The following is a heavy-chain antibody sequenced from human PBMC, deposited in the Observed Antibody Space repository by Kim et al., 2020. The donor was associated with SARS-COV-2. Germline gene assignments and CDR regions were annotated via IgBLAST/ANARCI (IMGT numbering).Heavy chain of an antibody. D-gene: IGHD2-2*01. CDR1: GYTFTSYD. CDR3: ARASLVPAAMGAWFDP. Sequence: ASVKVSCKASGYTFTSYDINWVRQATGQGLEWMGWMNPNSGNTGYAQKFQGRVTMTRNTSISTAYMELSSLRSEDTAVYYCARASLVPAAMGAWFDPWGQGTLVTVYS. J-gene: IGHJ5*02. CDR2: MNPNSGNT. V-gene: IGHV1-8*01.